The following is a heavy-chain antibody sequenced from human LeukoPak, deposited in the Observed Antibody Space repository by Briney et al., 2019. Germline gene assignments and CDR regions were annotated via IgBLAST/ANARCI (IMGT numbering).Heavy chain of an antibody. V-gene: IGHV4-39*07. CDR2: IYYIVGT. CDR3: AITPGPFDSTRNYSPFDY. Sequence: SETLSLTCTVSGGSISSTSYYWGWIRQPPGKGRERIASIYYIVGTYDNPSLKSRVTGSVDTSKNQFSLKLNSVTAADTAVYYCAITPGPFDSTRNYSPFDYWGQGTLVTVSS. J-gene: IGHJ4*02. CDR1: GGSISSTSYY. D-gene: IGHD2/OR15-2a*01.